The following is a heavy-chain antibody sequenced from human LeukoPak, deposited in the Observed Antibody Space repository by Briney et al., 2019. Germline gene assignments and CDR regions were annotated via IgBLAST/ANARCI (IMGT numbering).Heavy chain of an antibody. D-gene: IGHD4-17*01. J-gene: IGHJ4*01. CDR1: GYTISSGYY. V-gene: IGHV4-38-2*02. CDR3: ARMVTTLNFDY. Sequence: SETLSLTCTVFGYTISSGYYWGWIRQPPGKGLEWIGSIYHSGSTYYNPSLKSRVTISVDTSKNQFSLELSSVTAADTAVYYCARMVTTLNFDYWGQGTLVTVSS. CDR2: IYHSGST.